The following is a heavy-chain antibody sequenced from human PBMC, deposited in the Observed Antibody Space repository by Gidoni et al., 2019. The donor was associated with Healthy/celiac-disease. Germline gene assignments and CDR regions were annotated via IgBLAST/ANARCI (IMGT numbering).Heavy chain of an antibody. CDR3: ARTGPRIAARKIFDY. J-gene: IGHJ4*02. D-gene: IGHD6-6*01. Sequence: QVQLQQWGAGLLKPSETLSLTCAVYGGSFSGYYWSWIRQPPGTGLEWIGEINHSGSTNYNPSLKSRVTISLDTSKNQFSLKLSSVTAADTAVYYCARTGPRIAARKIFDYWGQGTLVTVSS. CDR1: GGSFSGYY. CDR2: INHSGST. V-gene: IGHV4-34*01.